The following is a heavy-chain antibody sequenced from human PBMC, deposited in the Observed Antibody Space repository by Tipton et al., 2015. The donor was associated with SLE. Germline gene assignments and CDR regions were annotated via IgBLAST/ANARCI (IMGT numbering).Heavy chain of an antibody. V-gene: IGHV3-33*08. D-gene: IGHD6-13*01. Sequence: SLRLSCATSGFTFSSYAMTWVRQAPGKGLEWVSIIWYDGSNEDYADSVKGRSTISRDNAKNSLYLQMNSLRAEDTAVYYCARAGIPPYYYYYMDVWGKGTTVTVSS. J-gene: IGHJ6*03. CDR2: IWYDGSNE. CDR3: ARAGIPPYYYYYMDV. CDR1: GFTFSSYA.